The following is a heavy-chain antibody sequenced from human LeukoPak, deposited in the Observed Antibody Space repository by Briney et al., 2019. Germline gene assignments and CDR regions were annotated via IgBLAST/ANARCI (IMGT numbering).Heavy chain of an antibody. CDR2: MYNTRWS. J-gene: IGHJ4*02. Sequence: SETLSLTCTFSGGSITRSNYYWGWIRQPPGKALEWIGSMYNTRWSYYNPSLKSRVTISVDTSKNQFSLKVNSVTAADTAVYYCGIAPDYWGQGTLVTVSS. V-gene: IGHV4-39*01. CDR1: GGSITRSNYY. CDR3: GIAPDY. D-gene: IGHD2-21*01.